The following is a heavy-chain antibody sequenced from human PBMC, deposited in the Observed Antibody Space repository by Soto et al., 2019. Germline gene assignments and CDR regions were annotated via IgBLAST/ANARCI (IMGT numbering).Heavy chain of an antibody. CDR1: GGSISSGGYY. D-gene: IGHD3-10*01. J-gene: IGHJ5*02. V-gene: IGHV4-31*03. CDR3: ARDRETITMVRGVTYNWFDP. CDR2: IYYSGST. Sequence: SETLSLTCTVSGGSISSGGYYWSWIRQHPGKGLEWIGYIYYSGSTYYNPSLKSRVTISVDTSKNQFSLKLSSVTAADTAVYYCARDRETITMVRGVTYNWFDPWGQGTLVTVSS.